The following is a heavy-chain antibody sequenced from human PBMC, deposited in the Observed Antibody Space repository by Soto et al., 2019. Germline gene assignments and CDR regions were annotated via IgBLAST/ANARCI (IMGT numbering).Heavy chain of an antibody. CDR3: ARDRDYGDYGTDY. CDR2: INAGNGNT. Sequence: QVQLVQSGAEVKKPGASVKVSCKASGYTFTSYAMHWVRQAPGQRLEWMGWINAGNGNTTYSQKFQGRVTITRDTSASTAYMELSSLRSEDTAVYYCARDRDYGDYGTDYWGQGTLVTVSS. D-gene: IGHD4-17*01. V-gene: IGHV1-3*01. CDR1: GYTFTSYA. J-gene: IGHJ4*02.